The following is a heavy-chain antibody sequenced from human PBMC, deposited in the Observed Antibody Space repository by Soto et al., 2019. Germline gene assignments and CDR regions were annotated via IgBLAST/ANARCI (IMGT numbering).Heavy chain of an antibody. CDR1: GGSISSSSYY. CDR2: IYYSGST. D-gene: IGHD3-3*01. J-gene: IGHJ4*02. Sequence: SETLSLTCTVSGGSISSSSYYWGWIRQPPGKGLEWIGSIYYSGSTYYNPSLKSRVTISVDTSKNQFSLKLSSVTAADTAVYYCARHVGTDFWSCYYPSYFDYWGQGTLVTVSS. V-gene: IGHV4-39*01. CDR3: ARHVGTDFWSCYYPSYFDY.